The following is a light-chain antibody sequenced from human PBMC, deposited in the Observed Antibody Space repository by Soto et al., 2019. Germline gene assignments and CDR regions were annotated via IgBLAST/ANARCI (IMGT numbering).Light chain of an antibody. CDR3: TSPTTGRCYV. CDR1: SSDVGNYNY. Sequence: QSALTQPASVSGSPGQSITISCTGTSSDVGNYNYVSWYQQYPGRVPKLLIYMVSNRASGVSNRFSGSKSGNTASLTISGLQAEDEADYFCTSPTTGRCYVFGAGTKVTVL. J-gene: IGLJ1*01. CDR2: MVS. V-gene: IGLV2-14*01.